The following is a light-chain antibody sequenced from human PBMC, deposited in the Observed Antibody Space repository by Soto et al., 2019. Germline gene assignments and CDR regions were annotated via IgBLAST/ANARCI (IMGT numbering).Light chain of an antibody. V-gene: IGLV2-14*01. CDR2: EVT. Sequence: QSVLTQPASVSGSPGQSIAISCTGTSSDVGGYDYVSWYQQQPDKAPKLMIYEVTKRPSGVSNRFSGSKSGNTASLTISGLQAEDVADYYCSSHTSGSTRVFGTGTKVTV. J-gene: IGLJ1*01. CDR1: SSDVGGYDY. CDR3: SSHTSGSTRV.